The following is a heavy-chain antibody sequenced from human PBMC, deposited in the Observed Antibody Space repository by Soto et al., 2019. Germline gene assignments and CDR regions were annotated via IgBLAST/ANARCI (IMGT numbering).Heavy chain of an antibody. CDR1: GGSISSSSYY. CDR2: IFYSGST. J-gene: IGHJ5*02. D-gene: IGHD6-6*01. V-gene: IGHV4-39*01. CDR3: ARRFSSSSYWFDP. Sequence: QLQLQESGPGLVKPSETLSLTCTVSGGSISSSSYYWGWIRQPPGKGLEWIGNIFYSGSTYYNPSLKSRVTMSVDTSKNQFSLKLSSVTAADTAVYYCARRFSSSSYWFDPWGQGTLVTVSS.